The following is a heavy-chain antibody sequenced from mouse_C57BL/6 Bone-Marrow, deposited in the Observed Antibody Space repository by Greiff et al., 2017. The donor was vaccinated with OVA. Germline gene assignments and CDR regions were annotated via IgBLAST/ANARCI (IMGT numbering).Heavy chain of an antibody. D-gene: IGHD2-1*01. Sequence: QVQLQQPGAELVKPGASVKMSCKASGYTFTSYWITWVKQRPGQGLEWIGDIYPGSGSTNYNEKFKSKATLTVDTSSSTAYMQLSSLTSEDSAVYYCARERIFIYYGNYYAMDYWGQGTSVTVSS. V-gene: IGHV1-55*01. CDR2: IYPGSGST. J-gene: IGHJ4*01. CDR3: ARERIFIYYGNYYAMDY. CDR1: GYTFTSYW.